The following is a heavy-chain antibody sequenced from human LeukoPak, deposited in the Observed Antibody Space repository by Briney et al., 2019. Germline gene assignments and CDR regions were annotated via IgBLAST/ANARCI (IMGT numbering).Heavy chain of an antibody. D-gene: IGHD1-26*01. V-gene: IGHV4-59*08. Sequence: PSETLSLTCIVSGGSINSHYWSWIRQPPGKGLGWIGDIHYTGTTKYNPSVKSRVTISIDTSKNQFSLELSSVTATDTAVYFCATNRVGTYDRPFDIWGQGTMVTVSS. CDR2: IHYTGTT. J-gene: IGHJ3*02. CDR3: ATNRVGTYDRPFDI. CDR1: GGSINSHY.